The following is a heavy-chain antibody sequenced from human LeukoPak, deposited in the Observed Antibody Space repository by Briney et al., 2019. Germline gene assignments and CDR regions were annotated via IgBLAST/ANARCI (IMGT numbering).Heavy chain of an antibody. CDR3: VRERYRGSDY. Sequence: GGSLRLSCAASGFTFSSYGMHWVRQAPGKGLEWVAFIRYDGSNKYYADSVKGRFTISRDNSKNTLYLQMNSLRVEDTAVYYCVRERYRGSDYWGQGTLVTVSS. V-gene: IGHV3-30*02. J-gene: IGHJ4*02. CDR1: GFTFSSYG. CDR2: IRYDGSNK. D-gene: IGHD3-10*01.